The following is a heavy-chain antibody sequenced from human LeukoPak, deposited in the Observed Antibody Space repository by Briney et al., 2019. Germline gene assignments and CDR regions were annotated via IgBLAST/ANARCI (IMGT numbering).Heavy chain of an antibody. J-gene: IGHJ4*02. Sequence: GVSLRLSCAASGFTVSSNYMSWVRQAPGKGLEWVSVIYSGGSTYYADSVKGRFTISRDNSKNTLYLQMNSLRAEDTAVYYCARDLNYDYVWGSYRFHALGYWGQGTLVTVSS. D-gene: IGHD3-16*02. CDR3: ARDLNYDYVWGSYRFHALGY. V-gene: IGHV3-66*01. CDR2: IYSGGST. CDR1: GFTVSSNY.